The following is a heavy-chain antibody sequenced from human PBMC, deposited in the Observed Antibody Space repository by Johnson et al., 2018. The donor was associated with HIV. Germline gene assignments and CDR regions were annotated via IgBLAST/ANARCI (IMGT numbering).Heavy chain of an antibody. CDR1: GFTFSSYG. J-gene: IGHJ3*02. CDR2: ISYDGSNK. Sequence: QVQLVESGGGVVQPGRSLRLSCAASGFTFSSYGMHWVRQAPGKGLEWVAVISYDGSNKYYADSVKGRFTISRDNSKNTLYLQMNSLRAEDTAGYYCAKDRGLSAFDIWGQGTMVTVSS. V-gene: IGHV3-30*18. D-gene: IGHD3-10*01. CDR3: AKDRGLSAFDI.